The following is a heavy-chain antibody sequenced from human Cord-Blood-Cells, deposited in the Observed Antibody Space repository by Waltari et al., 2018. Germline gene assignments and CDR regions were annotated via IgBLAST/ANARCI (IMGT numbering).Heavy chain of an antibody. J-gene: IGHJ4*02. CDR1: GWSFSGYY. CDR2: INHSGST. CDR3: ARTMVVTALEGYYFDY. V-gene: IGHV4-34*01. Sequence: QVQLQQWGAGLLKPSETLSLTCAVYGWSFSGYYWRWIRQPPGKGLERIGEINHSGSTNYTPSLTSRVTISVDTSKNQCSLKLSSVTAADTAVYYCARTMVVTALEGYYFDYWGQRTLVTVSS. D-gene: IGHD2-21*02.